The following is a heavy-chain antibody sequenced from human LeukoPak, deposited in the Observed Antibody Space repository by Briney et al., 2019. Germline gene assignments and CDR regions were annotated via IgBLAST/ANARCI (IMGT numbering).Heavy chain of an antibody. D-gene: IGHD6-19*01. J-gene: IGHJ6*03. V-gene: IGHV3-30*02. CDR3: AKGSKAVLFTRDHYMDV. CDR2: IRYDGSNK. Sequence: PGGSLRLSCAASGFTFSSYDIHWVRQAPGKGLEWVAFIRYDGSNKYYADSVRGRFTISRDNSKNTLYLQMNSLRAEDTAVYFCAKGSKAVLFTRDHYMDVWGKATTVTISS. CDR1: GFTFSSYD.